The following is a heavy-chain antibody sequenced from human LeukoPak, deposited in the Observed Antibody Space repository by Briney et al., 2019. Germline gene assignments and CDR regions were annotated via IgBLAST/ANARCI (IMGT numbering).Heavy chain of an antibody. CDR2: ISGSGGST. V-gene: IGHV3-23*01. D-gene: IGHD3-22*01. Sequence: GGSLRLSCAASGFTFSSYAMSWVRQAPGKGLEWVSAISGSGGSTYYADSVKGRFTISRDNSKNTLYLQMNSLGAEDTAVYYCAKDGEYYYDSSGYFDYWGQGTLVTVSS. J-gene: IGHJ4*02. CDR1: GFTFSSYA. CDR3: AKDGEYYYDSSGYFDY.